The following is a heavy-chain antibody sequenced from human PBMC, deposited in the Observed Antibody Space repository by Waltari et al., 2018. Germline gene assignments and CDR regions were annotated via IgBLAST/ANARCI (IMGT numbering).Heavy chain of an antibody. CDR3: ARDGVAAGLYFDN. V-gene: IGHV3-7*03. D-gene: IGHD6-13*01. J-gene: IGHJ4*02. CDR2: INQDGSEK. CDR1: GFTFSSYW. Sequence: EVQLVESGGGLVQPGGSLRLSCAASGFTFSSYWLGWVRQAPGKGLEWVASINQDGSEKYYVDSVKGRFTISRDNAKNSVILQMNSLRAEDTAVYHCARDGVAAGLYFDNWGQGTLVSVSS.